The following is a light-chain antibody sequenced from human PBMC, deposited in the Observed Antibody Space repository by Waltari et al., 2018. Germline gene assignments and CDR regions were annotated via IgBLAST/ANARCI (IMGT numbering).Light chain of an antibody. CDR1: QGISSY. CDR3: QQLNIYPHT. CDR2: AAS. J-gene: IGKJ2*01. V-gene: IGKV1-9*01. Sequence: DIQLTQSPSFLSASVGDSVTITCRASQGISSYLAWYQQRPGTAPKLLISAASTLQSGVPSRFSGSGSGTEFTLTISSLQPEDFATYYCQQLNIYPHTFGQGTKLEI.